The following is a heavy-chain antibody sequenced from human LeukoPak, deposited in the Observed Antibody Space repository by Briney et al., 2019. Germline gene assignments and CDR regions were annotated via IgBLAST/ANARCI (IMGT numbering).Heavy chain of an antibody. CDR2: IGSGSSPI. V-gene: IGHV3-48*02. CDR3: ARASPSGYDY. CDR1: GFTFSTFG. J-gene: IGHJ4*02. D-gene: IGHD3-22*01. Sequence: GGSLRLSCVASGFTFSTFGMNWVRQAPGKGLEWVSYIGSGSSPIYYADSVKGRFTMSRDNAKDSLYLQMNSLRDEDAAVYYCARASPSGYDYWGQGTLVTVSS.